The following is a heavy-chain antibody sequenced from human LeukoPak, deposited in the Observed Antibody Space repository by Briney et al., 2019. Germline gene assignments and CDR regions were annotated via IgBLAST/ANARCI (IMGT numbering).Heavy chain of an antibody. V-gene: IGHV3-21*01. CDR1: RVTFTSYN. J-gene: IGHJ3*02. Sequence: RGALRVSCAPPRVTFTSYNMNWGRQAPGKGLEWGSSIITGSSYIYYADVVKGRFTITRDNDKTSLYLKMNSLRAEETADYYCARLRGYCSSTSCYVAFDIWGQGTMVIVSS. CDR3: ARLRGYCSSTSCYVAFDI. D-gene: IGHD2-2*01. CDR2: IITGSSYI.